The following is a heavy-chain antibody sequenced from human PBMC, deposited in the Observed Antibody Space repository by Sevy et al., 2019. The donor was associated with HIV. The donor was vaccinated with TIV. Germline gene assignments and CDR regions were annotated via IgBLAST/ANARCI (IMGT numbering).Heavy chain of an antibody. CDR1: GYTFTTYD. CDR3: ARGRGFGELLGLGY. D-gene: IGHD3-10*01. J-gene: IGHJ4*02. V-gene: IGHV1-8*01. CDR2: MNPSRGNT. Sequence: ASVKVSGRTSGYTFTTYDINWVRQATGQGLEWMGWMNPSRGNTGSAQKFQGRLTMTRETSTSTAYMELSSLESQDTAVYYCARGRGFGELLGLGYWGQGTLVNVSS.